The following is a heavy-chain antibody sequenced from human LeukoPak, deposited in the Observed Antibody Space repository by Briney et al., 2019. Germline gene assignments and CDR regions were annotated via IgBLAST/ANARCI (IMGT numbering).Heavy chain of an antibody. V-gene: IGHV4-4*07. CDR1: GGSISSYY. D-gene: IGHD3-22*01. CDR3: ARGPYSYDSSGAFDI. J-gene: IGHJ3*02. Sequence: SETLSLTCTVSGGSISSYYWSWIRQPAGKGLEWVGRIYTSGSTNYNPSLKSRVTISVDTSKNQFSLKLSSVTAADTAVYFCARGPYSYDSSGAFDIWGQGTMVTVSS. CDR2: IYTSGST.